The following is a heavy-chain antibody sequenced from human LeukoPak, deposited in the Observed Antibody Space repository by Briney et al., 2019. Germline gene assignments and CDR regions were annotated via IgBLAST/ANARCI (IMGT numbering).Heavy chain of an antibody. V-gene: IGHV3-30-3*01. CDR1: GFTFSNYA. D-gene: IGHD3-10*01. J-gene: IGHJ4*02. Sequence: GRSLRLSCAATGFTFSNYAIHCGRQAPGKGLEWGAFISDNGSRQHYADSVKGRFTISRDNSKNTLNLQMNSPREQYTAVYNCVKDRTGTYTIDYWGEGTLVTVYS. CDR3: VKDRTGTYTIDY. CDR2: ISDNGSRQ.